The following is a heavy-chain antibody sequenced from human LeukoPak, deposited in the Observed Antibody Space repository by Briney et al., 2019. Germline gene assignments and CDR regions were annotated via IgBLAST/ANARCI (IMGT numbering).Heavy chain of an antibody. CDR2: IIPMFGTA. V-gene: IGHV1-69*05. D-gene: IGHD3-3*01. CDR1: RGTFSSYA. J-gene: IGHJ6*03. Sequence: SVKVSCKASRGTFSSYAISWVRQAPGQGLEWMGGIIPMFGTANYAQKLQGRVTMTTDTSTSTAYMELRSLRSDDTAVYYCARDIGWRSGWRLYYYYMDVWGKGTTVTISS. CDR3: ARDIGWRSGWRLYYYYMDV.